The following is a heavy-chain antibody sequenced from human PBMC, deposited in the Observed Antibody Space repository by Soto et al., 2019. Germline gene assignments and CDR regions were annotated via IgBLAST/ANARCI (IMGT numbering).Heavy chain of an antibody. V-gene: IGHV1-18*04. D-gene: IGHD2-15*01. Sequence: ASVKVSCKASGYAFSNYGISWVRQAPGQGLEWMGWITAYNRNTNYAQKLQGRVTMTTDTSTSTAYMDLRSLRSDDTAVYYCARGSWSEGFDPWGQGTLVTVSS. CDR3: ARGSWSEGFDP. CDR2: ITAYNRNT. CDR1: GYAFSNYG. J-gene: IGHJ5*02.